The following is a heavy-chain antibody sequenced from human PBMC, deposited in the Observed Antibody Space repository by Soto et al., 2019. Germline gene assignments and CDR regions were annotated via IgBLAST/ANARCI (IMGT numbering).Heavy chain of an antibody. V-gene: IGHV3-73*01. D-gene: IGHD1-1*01. CDR2: IRNKANDYPT. J-gene: IGHJ4*02. CDR3: ARPGPFDS. Sequence: EVQLVESGGGLVQPGGSLKLSCADSGFTFSGSAIHWVRQAPGKGLEWIGRIRNKANDYPTAYPVSVRGRFPISRDDSKRTAYLEMNSLKTDDTAMYYCARPGPFDSWGQGTLVTVSS. CDR1: GFTFSGSA.